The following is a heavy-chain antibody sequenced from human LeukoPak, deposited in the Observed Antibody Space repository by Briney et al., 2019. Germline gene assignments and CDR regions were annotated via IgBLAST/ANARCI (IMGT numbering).Heavy chain of an antibody. CDR1: GFTVSSNY. V-gene: IGHV3-66*01. D-gene: IGHD3-22*01. Sequence: GGSLRLSCAASGFTVSSNYMSWVRQAPGKGLEWVSVIYSGGSTYYADSVKGRFTISRDNSKNTLYLQMNSLRAEDTAVYYCAKDQTYYYDSSGYWWGQGTLVTVSS. CDR2: IYSGGST. J-gene: IGHJ4*02. CDR3: AKDQTYYYDSSGYW.